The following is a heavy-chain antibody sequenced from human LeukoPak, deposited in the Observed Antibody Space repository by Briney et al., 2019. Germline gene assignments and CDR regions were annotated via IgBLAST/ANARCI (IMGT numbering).Heavy chain of an antibody. CDR1: GYSISSGYY. J-gene: IGHJ4*02. CDR2: INHSGST. D-gene: IGHD6-19*01. V-gene: IGHV4-38-2*02. Sequence: SETLSLTCTVSGYSISSGYYWTWIRQPPGKGLEWLGEINHSGSTNYNPSLKSRVTISVDTSKNQFSLNLSSVTAADTAVYYCARHSEEWLPKIDYWGQGTLVTVSS. CDR3: ARHSEEWLPKIDY.